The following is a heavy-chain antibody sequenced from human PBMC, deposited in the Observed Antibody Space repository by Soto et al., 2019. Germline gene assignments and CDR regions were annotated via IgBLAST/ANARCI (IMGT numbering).Heavy chain of an antibody. J-gene: IGHJ6*02. CDR1: GFTFSSYA. CDR2: ISGSGGST. V-gene: IGHV3-23*01. Sequence: GGSLRLSCAASGFTFSSYAMSWVRQAPGKGLEWVSAISGSGGSTYYADSVKGRFTISRDNSKNTLYLQMNSLRAEDTAVYYCAKTLYCSGGSCYSFWERDYYYGMDVWGQGTTVTVSS. CDR3: AKTLYCSGGSCYSFWERDYYYGMDV. D-gene: IGHD2-15*01.